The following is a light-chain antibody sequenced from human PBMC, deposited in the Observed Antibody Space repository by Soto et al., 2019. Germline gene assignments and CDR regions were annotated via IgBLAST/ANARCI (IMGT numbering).Light chain of an antibody. CDR3: QQSYSMPLT. Sequence: DIQMTQSPSSLSASVGDRVTITCRASQTIISYLNWYQQTPGQAPKLLISAASSLQSGVPSRFSCSGSGTEFTLTISSLQPEDFATYSCQQSYSMPLTFGGGTKVEIK. J-gene: IGKJ4*01. V-gene: IGKV1-39*01. CDR1: QTIISY. CDR2: AAS.